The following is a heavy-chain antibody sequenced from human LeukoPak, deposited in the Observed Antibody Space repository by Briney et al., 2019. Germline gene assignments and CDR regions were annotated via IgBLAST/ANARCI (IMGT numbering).Heavy chain of an antibody. D-gene: IGHD3-16*01. CDR2: IYYSGYT. CDR3: ARETSQKGAHYMDV. CDR1: GGSISSYY. Sequence: PSETLSLTCTVSGGSISSYYWSWIRQPPGKGLEWIGDIYYSGYTNYNPSLKSRVTISVDTSKNQFSLKLRSVTAADTAVYYCARETSQKGAHYMDVWGKGTTATISS. V-gene: IGHV4-59*01. J-gene: IGHJ6*03.